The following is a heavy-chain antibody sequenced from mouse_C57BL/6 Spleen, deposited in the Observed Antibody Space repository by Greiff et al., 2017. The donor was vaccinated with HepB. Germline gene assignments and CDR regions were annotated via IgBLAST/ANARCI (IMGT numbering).Heavy chain of an antibody. V-gene: IGHV2-2*01. CDR3: ASMIKDAMDY. Sequence: VQLVESGPGLVQPSQSLSITCTVSGFSLTSYGVHWVRQSPGKGLEWLGVIWSGGSTDYNAAFISRLSISKDNSKSQVFFKMNSQQADDTAIYYCASMIKDAMDYWGQGTSVTVSS. J-gene: IGHJ4*01. CDR2: IWSGGST. CDR1: GFSLTSYG. D-gene: IGHD2-4*01.